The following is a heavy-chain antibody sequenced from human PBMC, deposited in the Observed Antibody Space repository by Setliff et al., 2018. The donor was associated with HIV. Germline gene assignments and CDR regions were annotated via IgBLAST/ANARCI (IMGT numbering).Heavy chain of an antibody. Sequence: PSETLSLTCTVSGSSISSSSYYWGWIRQPPGKGLEWIGTIYYSGSTYSNPSLKSRVTMSVDTSKNQFSLKLISVTAADTAVYYCARREYSSSSPPFDYWGQGTPVTVSS. D-gene: IGHD6-6*01. CDR3: ARREYSSSSPPFDY. CDR1: GSSISSSSYY. CDR2: IYYSGST. V-gene: IGHV4-39*01. J-gene: IGHJ4*02.